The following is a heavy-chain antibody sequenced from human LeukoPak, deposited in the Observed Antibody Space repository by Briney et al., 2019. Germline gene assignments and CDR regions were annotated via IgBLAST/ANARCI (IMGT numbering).Heavy chain of an antibody. V-gene: IGHV1-18*01. CDR1: GYTFTSYG. Sequence: ASVKVSCKASGYTFTSYGISWVRQAPGQGLEWMGWISAYNDNTNCAQKLQGRVTMTTDTSTSTAYMELRSLRSDDTAVYYCARSIMTTFGGVIVPPTFLDYWGQGTLVTVSS. D-gene: IGHD3-16*02. J-gene: IGHJ4*02. CDR3: ARSIMTTFGGVIVPPTFLDY. CDR2: ISAYNDNT.